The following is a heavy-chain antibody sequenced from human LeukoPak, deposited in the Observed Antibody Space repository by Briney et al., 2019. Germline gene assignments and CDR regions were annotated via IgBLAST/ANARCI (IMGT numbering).Heavy chain of an antibody. V-gene: IGHV3-23*01. Sequence: GRSLRLSCAASGFTFSSYGMHWVRQAPGRGLEWVSTISSSGDRIHYADSVKGRLTISRDNSKNTLYLQMNSLRAEDTAVYYCAKTEQFTFDIWGQGTMVTVSS. CDR1: GFTFSSYG. CDR3: AKTEQFTFDI. D-gene: IGHD1/OR15-1a*01. CDR2: ISSSGDRI. J-gene: IGHJ3*02.